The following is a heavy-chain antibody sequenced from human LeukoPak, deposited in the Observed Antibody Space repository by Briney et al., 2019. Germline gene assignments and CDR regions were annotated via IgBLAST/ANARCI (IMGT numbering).Heavy chain of an antibody. V-gene: IGHV3-33*06. J-gene: IGHJ4*02. CDR1: GFSFSSHG. CDR3: AKEHEYDYGSGNSWYYLDY. D-gene: IGHD3-10*01. Sequence: GGSLRLSCVASGFSFSSHGMHWVRQAPGNGLEWVAVIWYDGSKDVYADSVEGRFTIYRDSSKTTVDLQMNSLRADDTAVYYCAKEHEYDYGSGNSWYYLDYWGQGTLVTVSS. CDR2: IWYDGSKD.